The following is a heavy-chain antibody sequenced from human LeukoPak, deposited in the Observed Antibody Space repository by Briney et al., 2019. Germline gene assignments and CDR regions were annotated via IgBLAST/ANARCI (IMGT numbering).Heavy chain of an antibody. J-gene: IGHJ4*02. CDR2: IYYSGST. V-gene: IGHV4-30-4*08. D-gene: IGHD2-2*01. CDR3: ARGPLYCSSTSCNRGAPVE. CDR1: GFTFSSYS. Sequence: LRLSCAASGFTFSSYSMNWIRQPPGKGLEWIGYIYYSGSTYYNPSLKSRVTISVDTSKNQFSLKLSSVTAADTAVYYCARGPLYCSSTSCNRGAPVEWGQGTLVTVSS.